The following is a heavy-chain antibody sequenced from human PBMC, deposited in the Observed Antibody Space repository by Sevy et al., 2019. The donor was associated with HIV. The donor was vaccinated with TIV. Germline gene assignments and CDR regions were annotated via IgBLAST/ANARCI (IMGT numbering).Heavy chain of an antibody. Sequence: GGSLRLSCAASGFTFSTSTMNWVRQAPGKGLEWVSLMTSIGSYILYADSVKGRFTISRDNAKNSVFLKMNSLRVEDTAVYYCVRDGWNYWGQGTLVTVSS. D-gene: IGHD2-15*01. CDR2: MTSIGSYI. CDR3: VRDGWNY. J-gene: IGHJ4*02. V-gene: IGHV3-21*01. CDR1: GFTFSTST.